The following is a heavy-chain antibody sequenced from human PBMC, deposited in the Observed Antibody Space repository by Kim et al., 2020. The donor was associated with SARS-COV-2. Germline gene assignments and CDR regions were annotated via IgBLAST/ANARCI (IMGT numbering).Heavy chain of an antibody. V-gene: IGHV3-9*01. J-gene: IGHJ4*01. Sequence: GGSLRLSCAASGFTFDAYAMHWVRQAPGKGLEWFSGISWNSGIIGYADSVKGRFTISRDNAKNSLYRQMNSLRAEDTALNYCAKLTGPYYYDSSGPIDYWGQGTLVTVSS. CDR2: ISWNSGII. CDR1: GFTFDAYA. CDR3: AKLTGPYYYDSSGPIDY. D-gene: IGHD3-22*01.